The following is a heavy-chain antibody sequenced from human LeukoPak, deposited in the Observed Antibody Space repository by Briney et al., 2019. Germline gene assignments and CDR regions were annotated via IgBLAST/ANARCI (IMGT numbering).Heavy chain of an antibody. Sequence: SGGSLRLSCAASGFTYSSYEMNWVRQAPGKGLEWVSYISSSGSTIYYADSVKGRFTISRDNAKNSLYLQMNSLRAEDTAVYYCARDKDPWLALLGMDVWGQGTTVTVSS. V-gene: IGHV3-48*03. CDR3: ARDKDPWLALLGMDV. D-gene: IGHD3-22*01. CDR2: ISSSGSTI. CDR1: GFTYSSYE. J-gene: IGHJ6*02.